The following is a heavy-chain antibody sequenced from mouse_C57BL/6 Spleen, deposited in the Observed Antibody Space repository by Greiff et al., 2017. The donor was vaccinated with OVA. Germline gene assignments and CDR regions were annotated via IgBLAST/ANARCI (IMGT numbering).Heavy chain of an antibody. Sequence: SGGDLVKPGGSLKLSCAASGFTFSSYGMSWVRQTPDKRLEWVATISSGGSSTYYPDSVKGRFTISRDNAKNTLYLQMSSLKSEDTAMYYCARQKLRLPYYLDYWGQGTTLTVSS. CDR2: ISSGGSST. V-gene: IGHV5-6*01. CDR1: GFTFSSYG. J-gene: IGHJ2*01. D-gene: IGHD3-2*02. CDR3: ARQKLRLPYYLDY.